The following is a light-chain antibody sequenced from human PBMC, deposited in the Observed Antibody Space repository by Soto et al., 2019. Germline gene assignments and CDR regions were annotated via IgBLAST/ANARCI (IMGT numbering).Light chain of an antibody. CDR3: CSYTGSLTLL. CDR1: SSDVGGYDY. Sequence: QSVLTQPASVSGSPGQSITISCTGSSSDVGGYDYVSWYQQHPGKAPKLMIYEVSNRPSGVSNRFSGSKSGNTASLTISGVQAEDEADYYCCSYTGSLTLLFGGGTKLTVL. CDR2: EVS. V-gene: IGLV2-14*01. J-gene: IGLJ2*01.